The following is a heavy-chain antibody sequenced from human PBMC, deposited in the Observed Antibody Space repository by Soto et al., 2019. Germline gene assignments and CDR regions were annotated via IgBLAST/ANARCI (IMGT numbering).Heavy chain of an antibody. CDR3: ARGGKSYYYDSSGYHYYYYYGMDV. J-gene: IGHJ6*02. D-gene: IGHD3-22*01. CDR1: GYTFTGYY. CDR2: INPNSGGT. Sequence: ASVKVSCKASGYTFTGYYMHWVRQAPGQGLEWMGWINPNSGGTNYAQKFQGWVTMTRDTSISTAHMELNSLRAGDTAVYYCARGGKSYYYDSSGYHYYYYYGMDVWGQGTTVTVSS. V-gene: IGHV1-2*04.